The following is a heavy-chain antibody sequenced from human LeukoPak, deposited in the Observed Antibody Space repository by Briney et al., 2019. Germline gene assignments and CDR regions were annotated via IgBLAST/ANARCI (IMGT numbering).Heavy chain of an antibody. CDR2: FGGGGGST. CDR3: ASRRITIFGVATAGVDY. D-gene: IGHD3-3*01. CDR1: GFPFSSIA. V-gene: IGHV3-23*01. Sequence: GGSLRLSCAAPGFPFSSIALGWAGKAQGKGLEGVPAFGGGGGSTYYADSVKGRFTISRDNSKNTLYLQMNSLRAEDTAVYYCASRRITIFGVATAGVDYWGQGTLVTVSS. J-gene: IGHJ4*02.